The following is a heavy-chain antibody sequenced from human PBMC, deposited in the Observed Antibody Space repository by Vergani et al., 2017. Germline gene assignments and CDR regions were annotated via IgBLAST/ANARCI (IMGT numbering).Heavy chain of an antibody. V-gene: IGHV3-21*06. D-gene: IGHD2-8*01. CDR1: GFTFSDFS. Sequence: VQLVESGGGLVKPGGSLRLSCAASGFTFSDFSMSWVRQAPGKGLEWVAFIGSSGPYINYADSVKGRFIISRDNTNNSLFLQLRSLGAEDAAVYYCARDCTSGGCPDNYGMDVWRRGATVTVCS. J-gene: IGHJ6*01. CDR3: ARDCTSGGCPDNYGMDV. CDR2: IGSSGPYI.